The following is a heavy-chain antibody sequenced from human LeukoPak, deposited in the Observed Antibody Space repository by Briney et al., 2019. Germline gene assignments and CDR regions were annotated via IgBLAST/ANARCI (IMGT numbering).Heavy chain of an antibody. J-gene: IGHJ4*02. Sequence: ASVKVSCKASGYTFTGYYMHWVRQPPRQGLEWMGWINPNCGGTNYAQKSQDRVTITRETSINTPFTELSSLRSDEKAVFYCGRAPVWRYCSSTSCYLFDYWGQGPLVTVSS. D-gene: IGHD2-2*01. CDR1: GYTFTGYY. CDR2: INPNCGGT. V-gene: IGHV1-2*02. CDR3: GRAPVWRYCSSTSCYLFDY.